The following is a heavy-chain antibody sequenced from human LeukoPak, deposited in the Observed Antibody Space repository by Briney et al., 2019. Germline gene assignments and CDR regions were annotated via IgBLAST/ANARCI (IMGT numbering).Heavy chain of an antibody. J-gene: IGHJ4*02. CDR1: GFAFSTYA. Sequence: TGGSLRLSCAASGFAFSTYAMGWVRQAPGKGLEWVSGVTGSGGDTYYADSVKGRFTISRDNSKNTLYLQMNSLRAEDTAVYYCASKGIVATPIGLFDYWGQGTLVTVSS. CDR2: VTGSGGDT. CDR3: ASKGIVATPIGLFDY. V-gene: IGHV3-23*01. D-gene: IGHD2-15*01.